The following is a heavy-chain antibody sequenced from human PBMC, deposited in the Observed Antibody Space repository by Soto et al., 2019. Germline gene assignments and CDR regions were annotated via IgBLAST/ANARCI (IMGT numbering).Heavy chain of an antibody. V-gene: IGHV4-39*01. D-gene: IGHD3-10*01. CDR1: GGSISSSSYY. J-gene: IGHJ4*02. CDR2: FYFSGST. Sequence: SETLSLTCTVSGGSISSSSYYWGWIRQPPGKGLEWIGIFYFSGSTYYNPSLKSRVTISVDTSKNHFFLKLSSVTAADTAVYYCARRAVTMVRGVIITASFDYWGQGTLVTVSS. CDR3: ARRAVTMVRGVIITASFDY.